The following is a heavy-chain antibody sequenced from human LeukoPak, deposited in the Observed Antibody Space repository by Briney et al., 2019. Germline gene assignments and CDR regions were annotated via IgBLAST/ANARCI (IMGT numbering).Heavy chain of an antibody. J-gene: IGHJ4*02. CDR1: GFTFSSYS. V-gene: IGHV3-21*01. D-gene: IGHD2-15*01. CDR3: ARSLVVVAAAADY. Sequence: GGSLRLSCAASGFTFSSYSMNWARQAPGKGLEWVSSISSSSSYIYYADSVKGRFTISRDNAKNSLYLQMNSLRAEDTAVYYCARSLVVVAAAADYWGQGTLVTVSS. CDR2: ISSSSSYI.